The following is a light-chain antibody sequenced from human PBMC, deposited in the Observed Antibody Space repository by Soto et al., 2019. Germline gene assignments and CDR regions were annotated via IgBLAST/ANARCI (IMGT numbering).Light chain of an antibody. Sequence: QSVLTQPPSVSGSPGQSVTISCTGTSSDVGRYDHVSWYQQSPGTAPKLIIYEVTNRPSGVPDRFSGSKSGTSASLTITGLQAEDEADYYCQSYDSSLSGYVFGTGTKVTVL. CDR2: EVT. V-gene: IGLV2-18*02. CDR1: SSDVGRYDH. J-gene: IGLJ1*01. CDR3: QSYDSSLSGYV.